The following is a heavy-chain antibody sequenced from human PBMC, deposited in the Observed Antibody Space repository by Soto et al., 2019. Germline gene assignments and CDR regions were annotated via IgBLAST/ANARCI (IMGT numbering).Heavy chain of an antibody. Sequence: GGSLRLSCAASGFTFSSYSMNWVRQAPGKGLEWVSYISSSSSTIYYADSVKGRFTISRDNAKNSLYLQMNSLRAEDTAVYYCAREEDYYYYYMDVWGKGTTVTVSS. V-gene: IGHV3-48*01. CDR2: ISSSSSTI. CDR3: AREEDYYYYYMDV. CDR1: GFTFSSYS. J-gene: IGHJ6*03.